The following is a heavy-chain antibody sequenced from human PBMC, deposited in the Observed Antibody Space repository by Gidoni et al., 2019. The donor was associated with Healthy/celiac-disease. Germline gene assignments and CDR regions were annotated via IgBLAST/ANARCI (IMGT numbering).Heavy chain of an antibody. Sequence: SLKSRVTISVDTSKNQFSLKLSSVTAADTAVYYCARSPGGTFGGVIAYYFDYWGQGTLVTVSS. V-gene: IGHV4-39*01. J-gene: IGHJ4*02. CDR3: ARSPGGTFGGVIAYYFDY. D-gene: IGHD3-16*02.